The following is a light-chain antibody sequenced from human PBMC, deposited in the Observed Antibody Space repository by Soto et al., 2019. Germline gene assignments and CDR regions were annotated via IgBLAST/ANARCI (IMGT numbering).Light chain of an antibody. J-gene: IGLJ3*02. CDR3: QSLGTGIQV. Sequence: QPVLTQSPSASASLGASVKLTCTLSSGYSTYAIAWHQQQSEKGPRFLMKINYDGTHSKGDGFFDRFSGSSSGAERHLTISRLPYEDEADYCSQSLGTGIQVFGGGTKLTVL. CDR1: SGYSTYA. V-gene: IGLV4-69*01. CDR2: INYDGTH.